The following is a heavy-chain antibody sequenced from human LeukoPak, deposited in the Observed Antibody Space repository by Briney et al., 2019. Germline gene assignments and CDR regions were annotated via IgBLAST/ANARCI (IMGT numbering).Heavy chain of an antibody. CDR3: ARRPMVRGVIIRLPLHHWFDP. CDR1: GGSFSSYY. CDR2: INHSGST. D-gene: IGHD3-10*01. V-gene: IGHV4-34*01. Sequence: SETLSLTCAVYGGSFSSYYWSWIRQPPGKGLEWIGEINHSGSTNYNPSLKSRVTISVDTSMNQFSLKLSSVTAADTAVYYCARRPMVRGVIIRLPLHHWFDPWGKGTLVTVST. J-gene: IGHJ5*02.